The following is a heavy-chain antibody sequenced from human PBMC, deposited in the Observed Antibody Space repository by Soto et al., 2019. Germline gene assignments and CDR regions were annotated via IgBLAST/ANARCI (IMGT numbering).Heavy chain of an antibody. Sequence: QVQLVQSGAEVKKPGSSVKVSCKASGGTFRRDAISWVRQAPGQGLEWMGGIIPISGTAHYAQKFQGRVAITADESTSTAYMELSSLRSEDTAVYYCARSGSTVIVVVNGYDSYAMDVWGQGTTVTVSS. CDR1: GGTFRRDA. J-gene: IGHJ6*01. V-gene: IGHV1-69*12. D-gene: IGHD3-22*01. CDR3: ARSGSTVIVVVNGYDSYAMDV. CDR2: IIPISGTA.